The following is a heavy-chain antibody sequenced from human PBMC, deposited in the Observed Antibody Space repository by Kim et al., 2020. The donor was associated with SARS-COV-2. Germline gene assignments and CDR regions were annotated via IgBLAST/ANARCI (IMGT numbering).Heavy chain of an antibody. V-gene: IGHV3-74*01. D-gene: IGHD2-15*01. CDR2: INGDGSST. Sequence: GGSLRLSCAASGFTFSSYWMHWVRQAPGKGLMWVSRINGDGSSTAYADSVKGRFTISRDNAKNTLYLQMNSLRADDTAVYYCARKDCSGGSCAFDPWGQGTLVTVSS. CDR3: ARKDCSGGSCAFDP. J-gene: IGHJ5*02. CDR1: GFTFSSYW.